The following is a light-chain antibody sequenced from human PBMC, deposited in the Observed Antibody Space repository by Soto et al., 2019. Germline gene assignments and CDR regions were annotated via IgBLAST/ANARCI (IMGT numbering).Light chain of an antibody. CDR1: QSVLYSSNNKNY. Sequence: DIVMTQSPDSLAVSLGERATINCKSSQSVLYSSNNKNYLTWYQQQPGQPPKLLIYWASTRESGVPDRFSGSGSGTDFTLTISILQAEDGAVYYCQQYYSTPITFGQGTRLEIK. J-gene: IGKJ5*01. CDR2: WAS. CDR3: QQYYSTPIT. V-gene: IGKV4-1*01.